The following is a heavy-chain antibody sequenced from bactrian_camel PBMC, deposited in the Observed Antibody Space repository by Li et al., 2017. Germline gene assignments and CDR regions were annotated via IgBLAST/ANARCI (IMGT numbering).Heavy chain of an antibody. J-gene: IGHJ4*01. CDR2: IYGDAGIT. CDR1: GYTFSDYC. V-gene: IGHV3S6*01. CDR3: AAGFSGLLKAWETLSRWSY. D-gene: IGHD1*01. Sequence: HVQLVESGGGSVQAGGSLRLSCVASGYTFSDYCMAWFRQIPGKEREGVASIYGDAGITYYADSVKGRFTISQDDTKSSVYLEMAMLEPEDTAIYYCAAGFSGLLKAWETLSRWSYWGQGTQVTVS.